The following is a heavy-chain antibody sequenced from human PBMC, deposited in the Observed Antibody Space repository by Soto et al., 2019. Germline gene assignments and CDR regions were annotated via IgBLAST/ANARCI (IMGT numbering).Heavy chain of an antibody. V-gene: IGHV3-53*01. Sequence: ESGGGLIQPGESLRLSCAAFGLTISGKKYVAWVRQAPGKGLEWVSALYDVDGSSYADSVTGRFTTSSDSSKTTVYLQMNDLRPDDTAVYYCATWHEREHAFDVWGQGTTVTISS. D-gene: IGHD1-1*01. J-gene: IGHJ3*01. CDR1: GLTISGKKY. CDR2: LYDVDGS. CDR3: ATWHEREHAFDV.